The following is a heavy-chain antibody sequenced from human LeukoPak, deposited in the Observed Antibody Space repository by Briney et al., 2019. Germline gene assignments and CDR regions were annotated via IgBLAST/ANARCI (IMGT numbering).Heavy chain of an antibody. D-gene: IGHD1-26*01. CDR1: GFTFSNYG. CDR2: IKQDGSEK. CDR3: ARVRSDYYHYYYYYYMDV. Sequence: PGGSLRLSCAASGFTFSNYGMSWVRQAPGKGLEWAANIKQDGSEKYYVDSVKGRFTISRDNAKNSLYLQMNSLRAEDTAVYYCARVRSDYYHYYYYYYMDVWGKGTTVTVSS. V-gene: IGHV3-7*01. J-gene: IGHJ6*03.